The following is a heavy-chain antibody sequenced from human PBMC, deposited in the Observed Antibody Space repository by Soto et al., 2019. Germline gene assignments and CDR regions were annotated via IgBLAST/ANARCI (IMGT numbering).Heavy chain of an antibody. V-gene: IGHV1-69*01. CDR2: IIPIFGTP. CDR1: GGTFSSYA. CDR3: VGVCPQARYFDI. Sequence: QLQLVQAGAEVKKPGSSVKVSCKASGGTFSSYAISWVRQAPGQGLEWMGDIIPIFGTPFYAQKFHGTVTIRADESTATASVEMGCLRAADTAVYYCVGVCPQARYFDIWGRGTLVTVSS. J-gene: IGHJ2*01.